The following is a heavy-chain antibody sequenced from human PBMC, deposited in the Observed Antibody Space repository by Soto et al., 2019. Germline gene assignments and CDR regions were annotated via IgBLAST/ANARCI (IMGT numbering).Heavy chain of an antibody. CDR1: GYSISSGYY. V-gene: IGHV4-38-2*01. CDR2: IYHSGST. J-gene: IGHJ4*02. Sequence: SETLSLTCAVSGYSISSGYYWGWIRQPPGKGLEWIGSIYHSGSTYYNPSLKSRVTISVDTSKNQFSLKLSSVTAADTAVYYCARSLSMKAVGYFDYWGQGXLVTVYS. CDR3: ARSLSMKAVGYFDY. D-gene: IGHD3-22*01.